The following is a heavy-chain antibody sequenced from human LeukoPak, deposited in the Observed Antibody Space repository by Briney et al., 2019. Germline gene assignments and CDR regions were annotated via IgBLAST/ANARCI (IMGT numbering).Heavy chain of an antibody. V-gene: IGHV1-69*13. CDR3: ARPNNPVVVDYYDSSGYYLDY. J-gene: IGHJ4*02. CDR2: IIPIFGTA. D-gene: IGHD3-22*01. CDR1: GGTFSSYA. Sequence: SVKVSCKASGGTFSSYAISWVRQAPGQGLEWMGGIIPIFGTANYAQKFQGRVTITADESTSTAYMELSSLRPEDTAVYYCARPNNPVVVDYYDSSGYYLDYWGQGTLVTVSS.